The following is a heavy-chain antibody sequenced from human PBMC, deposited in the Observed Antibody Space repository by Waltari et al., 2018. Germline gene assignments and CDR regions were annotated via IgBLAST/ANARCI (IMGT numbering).Heavy chain of an antibody. V-gene: IGHV4-39*07. J-gene: IGHJ4*02. CDR1: GGSISSSSYY. D-gene: IGHD6-19*01. CDR2: IYYSGCA. CDR3: ARDSTAVAGPFDY. Sequence: QLQLQESGPGLVKPSETLSLTCTVSGGSISSSSYYWGWIRQPPGKGLEWIGSIYYSGCAYYNPSLNSRVTISVDTSKNQFSLKLSSVTAADTAVYYCARDSTAVAGPFDYWGQGTLVTVSS.